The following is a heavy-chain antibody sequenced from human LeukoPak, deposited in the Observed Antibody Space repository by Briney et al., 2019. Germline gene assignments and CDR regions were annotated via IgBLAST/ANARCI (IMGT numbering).Heavy chain of an antibody. D-gene: IGHD6-6*01. CDR3: ARSSRLTFDY. CDR2: ISSSGSTI. J-gene: IGHJ4*02. V-gene: IGHV3-48*04. Sequence: AGGSLRLSCAASGFTFSSYSMNWVRQAPGKGLEWVSYISSSGSTIYYADSVKGRFTISRDNAKNSLYLQMNSLRAEDTAVYYCARSSRLTFDYWGQGTLVTVSS. CDR1: GFTFSSYS.